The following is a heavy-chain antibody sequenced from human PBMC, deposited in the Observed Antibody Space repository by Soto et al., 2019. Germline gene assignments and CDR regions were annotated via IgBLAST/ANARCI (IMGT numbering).Heavy chain of an antibody. V-gene: IGHV3-23*05. D-gene: IGHD5-12*01. Sequence: GMSMRLSCAVAGGMFSGHTVSWVRQPPGTGLEWVSSIDQTGASTHYADSAKGGFTISRDNSRNTLELQMNSLRAADTALYYCVSWLFAHFDHWGQRTPVTVSS. CDR1: GGMFSGHT. CDR3: VSWLFAHFDH. CDR2: IDQTGAST. J-gene: IGHJ4*02.